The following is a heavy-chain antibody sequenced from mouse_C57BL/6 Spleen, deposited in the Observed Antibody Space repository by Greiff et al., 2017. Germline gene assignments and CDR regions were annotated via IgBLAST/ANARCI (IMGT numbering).Heavy chain of an antibody. V-gene: IGHV1-5*01. CDR2: IYPGNSDT. Sequence: EVQLQQPGAELVKPGASVKLSCKTSGYTFTSYWMHWVKQRPGQGLEWIGAIYPGNSDTSSNQKFKGKAKLTAVPSASTAYMELSSLTNEDSAVYYCTRRGDYFDCWGQGTTLAVSS. J-gene: IGHJ2*01. CDR1: GYTFTSYW. CDR3: TRRGDYFDC.